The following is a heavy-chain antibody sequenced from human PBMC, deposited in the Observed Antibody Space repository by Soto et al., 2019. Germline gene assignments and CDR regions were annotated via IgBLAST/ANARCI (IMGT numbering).Heavy chain of an antibody. CDR1: GVTFRGYA. CDR2: ISGSGGST. J-gene: IGHJ6*02. Sequence: VSMSLSCAASGVTFRGYAMSWVRPAPGKGLEWVSAISGSGGSTYYADSVKGRFTISRDNSKNTLYLQMNSLRAEDTAVYYCANFAMWDSAAYYYYGMDVWGQGTTVTVSS. D-gene: IGHD6-25*01. CDR3: ANFAMWDSAAYYYYGMDV. V-gene: IGHV3-23*01.